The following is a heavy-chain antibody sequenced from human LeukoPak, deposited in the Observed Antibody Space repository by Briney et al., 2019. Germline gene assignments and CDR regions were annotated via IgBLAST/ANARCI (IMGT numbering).Heavy chain of an antibody. D-gene: IGHD2-15*01. CDR3: ARGPPIVVAVAATQGSFDY. Sequence: PSETLSLTCAVYGGSFSGYYWSWIRQPPGKGLEWIGEINHSGSTNYNPSLKSRVTISVDTSKNQFSLKLSSVTAADTAVYYCARGPPIVVAVAATQGSFDYWGQGTLVTVSS. J-gene: IGHJ4*02. CDR1: GGSFSGYY. V-gene: IGHV4-34*01. CDR2: INHSGST.